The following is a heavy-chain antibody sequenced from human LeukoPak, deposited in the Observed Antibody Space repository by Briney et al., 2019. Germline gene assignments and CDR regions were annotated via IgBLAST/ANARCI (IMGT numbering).Heavy chain of an antibody. CDR1: AVSTRTNY. J-gene: IGHJ3*02. D-gene: IGHD3-22*01. V-gene: IGHV4-59*01. CDR2: IYYSGTT. Sequence: SETLSLTCTVSAVSTRTNYWGWMRQPPGKGLEWMGFIYYSGTTRYKPSLQSRVTISADTSKNQFSLKLTSVPAADTAVYYCARLIDNDSSGDTDTFDMWGQGTMVTVSS. CDR3: ARLIDNDSSGDTDTFDM.